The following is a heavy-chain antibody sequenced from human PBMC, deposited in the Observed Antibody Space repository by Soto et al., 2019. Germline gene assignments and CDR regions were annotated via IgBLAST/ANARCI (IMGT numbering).Heavy chain of an antibody. CDR3: ARDSEWSGYYERGSYNWFDP. V-gene: IGHV4-61*01. Sequence: PSETLSLTCTVSGGSVSSGSYYWSWIRQPPGKGLEWIGYIYYSGSTNYNPSLKSRVTISVDTSKNQFSLKLSSVTAADTAAYYCARDSEWSGYYERGSYNWFDPWGQGTLXTVSS. J-gene: IGHJ5*02. CDR1: GGSVSSGSYY. CDR2: IYYSGST. D-gene: IGHD3-3*01.